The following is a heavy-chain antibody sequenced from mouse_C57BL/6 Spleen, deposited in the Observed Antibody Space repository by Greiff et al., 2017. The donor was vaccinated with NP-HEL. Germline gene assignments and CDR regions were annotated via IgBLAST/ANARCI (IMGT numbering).Heavy chain of an antibody. D-gene: IGHD3-2*02. CDR3: ARDMRGSSGYFDY. CDR2: IYPGDGDT. J-gene: IGHJ2*01. V-gene: IGHV1-82*01. CDR1: GYAFSSSW. Sequence: QVQLQQSGPELVKPGASVKISCKASGYAFSSSWMNWVKQRPGKGLEWIGRIYPGDGDTNYNGKFKGKATLTADKSSSTAYMQLSSLTSEDSAVYFCARDMRGSSGYFDYWGQGTTLTVSS.